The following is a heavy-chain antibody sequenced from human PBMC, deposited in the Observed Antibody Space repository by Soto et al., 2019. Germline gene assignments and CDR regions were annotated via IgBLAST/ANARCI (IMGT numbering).Heavy chain of an antibody. Sequence: SETLSLTCFVSGFPISSTYSWGWILQPPGKGLEWIGSISHSGTTSYSPSLTSRVSISVDTSKNQVSLKLTSVTAADTAVYFCARVTMVIRDSDHFGVDVWGHGTTVTVSS. CDR1: GFPISSTYS. V-gene: IGHV4-38-2*02. CDR3: ARVTMVIRDSDHFGVDV. CDR2: ISHSGTT. J-gene: IGHJ6*02. D-gene: IGHD4-17*01.